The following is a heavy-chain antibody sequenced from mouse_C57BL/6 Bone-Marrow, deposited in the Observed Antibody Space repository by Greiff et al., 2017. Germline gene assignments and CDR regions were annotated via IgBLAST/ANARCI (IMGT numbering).Heavy chain of an antibody. J-gene: IGHJ4*01. Sequence: QVHVKQPGAELVKPGASVKLSCKASGYTFTSYWMHWVKQRPGQGLEWIGMIHPNSGSTNYNEKFKSKATLTVDKSSSTAYMQLSSLTSEDSAVYDCARGGTVVYYYAMDYWGQGTSVTVSS. D-gene: IGHD1-1*01. CDR2: IHPNSGST. V-gene: IGHV1-64*01. CDR3: ARGGTVVYYYAMDY. CDR1: GYTFTSYW.